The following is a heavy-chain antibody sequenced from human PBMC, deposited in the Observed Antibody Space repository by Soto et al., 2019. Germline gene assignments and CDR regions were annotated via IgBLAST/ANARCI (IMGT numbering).Heavy chain of an antibody. D-gene: IGHD2-21*02. CDR1: GGTFSSYA. CDR3: AAPCGGDCYPAEHFQH. CDR2: IIPIFGTA. Sequence: ASVKVSCKASGGTFSSYAISWVRQAPGQGLEWMGGIIPIFGTANYAQKFQGRVTITADESTSTAYMELSSLRSEDTAVYYCAAPCGGDCYPAEHFQHWGQGTLVTVSS. J-gene: IGHJ1*01. V-gene: IGHV1-69*13.